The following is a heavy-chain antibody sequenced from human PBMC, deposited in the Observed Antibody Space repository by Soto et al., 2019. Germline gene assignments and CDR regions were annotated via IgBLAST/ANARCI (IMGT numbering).Heavy chain of an antibody. J-gene: IGHJ4*02. V-gene: IGHV1-18*04. CDR3: ARSGRADLWFGAPGDY. CDR1: GYTFTSYG. CDR2: ISAYNGNT. Sequence: RASVKVSCKASGYTFTSYGISWVRQAPGQGLEWMGGISAYNGNTNYAQKLQGRVTMTADTSTSTAYMELRSLRSEDTAVYYCARSGRADLWFGAPGDYWGQGTLVTVSS. D-gene: IGHD3-10*01.